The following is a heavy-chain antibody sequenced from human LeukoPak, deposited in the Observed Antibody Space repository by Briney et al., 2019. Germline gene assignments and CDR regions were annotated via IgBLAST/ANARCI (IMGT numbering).Heavy chain of an antibody. CDR3: AKVHLEGASSLDQ. V-gene: IGHV3-30*14. CDR1: RFTFSTYT. CDR2: MSYDGNIK. J-gene: IGHJ4*02. Sequence: PGGSLRLSCAASRFTFSTYTVHWVRQAPGKGLEWVAVMSYDGNIKYYADSVKGRFTISRDNSKNTLYLQMNSLRPEDTAVYYCAKVHLEGASSLDQWGQGTLVTVSS. D-gene: IGHD1-26*01.